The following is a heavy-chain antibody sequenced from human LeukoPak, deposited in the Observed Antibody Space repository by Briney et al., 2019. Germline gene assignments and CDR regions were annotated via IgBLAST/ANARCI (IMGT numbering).Heavy chain of an antibody. Sequence: GGSLRLSCAASGFTFSGYGMHWVRQAPGKGLEWVAFTRYDGNNKYYVDSVKGRFTISRDNSKNTLYLQMNSLRAEDTAVYYCAKDGYFRDGHNSLTYWGQGTLVTVSS. J-gene: IGHJ4*02. CDR3: AKDGYFRDGHNSLTY. CDR1: GFTFSGYG. D-gene: IGHD5-24*01. V-gene: IGHV3-30*02. CDR2: TRYDGNNK.